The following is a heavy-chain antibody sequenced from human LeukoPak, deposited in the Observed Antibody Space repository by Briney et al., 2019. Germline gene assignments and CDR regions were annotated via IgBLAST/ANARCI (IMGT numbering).Heavy chain of an antibody. V-gene: IGHV3-21*01. CDR2: ISSSSSYI. D-gene: IGHD3-10*01. CDR1: GFTFSSYS. CDR3: ARDYGSGSYYVY. J-gene: IGHJ4*02. Sequence: GGSLRLSCAASGFTFSSYSMNWVRQAPGKGLEWVSSISSSSSYIYYADSVKGRFTISRDNAKNSLYLQTNSLRAEDTAVYYCARDYGSGSYYVYWGQGTLVTVSS.